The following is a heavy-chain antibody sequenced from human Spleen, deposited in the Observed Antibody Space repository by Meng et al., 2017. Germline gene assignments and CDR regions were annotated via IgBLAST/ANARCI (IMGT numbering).Heavy chain of an antibody. CDR2: ISGGNT. CDR3: ARTGIAVPGCFDS. V-gene: IGHV3-23*01. J-gene: IGHJ4*02. D-gene: IGHD6-19*01. CDR1: GFPFTNYD. Sequence: GESLKISCAASGFPFTNYDMTWVRQAPGKGLEWVSSISGGNTIYADSVRGRFIISRDNSKNTLYLQMNSLRVDDTAVYYCARTGIAVPGCFDSWGQGTLVTVSS.